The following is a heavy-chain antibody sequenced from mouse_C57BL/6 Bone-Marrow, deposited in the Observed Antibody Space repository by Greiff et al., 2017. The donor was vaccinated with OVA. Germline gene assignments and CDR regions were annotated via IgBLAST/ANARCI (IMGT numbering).Heavy chain of an antibody. CDR3: ARCWLLPNGHYFDY. CDR2: INPNNGGT. J-gene: IGHJ2*01. D-gene: IGHD2-3*01. Sequence: VQLQQSGPELVKPGASVKMSCKASGYTFTDYNMHWVKQSHGKSLEWIGYINPNNGGTSYNQKFKGKATLTVNKYSSTAYMELRSLTSEDSAVYYCARCWLLPNGHYFDYWGQGTTLTVSS. CDR1: GYTFTDYN. V-gene: IGHV1-22*01.